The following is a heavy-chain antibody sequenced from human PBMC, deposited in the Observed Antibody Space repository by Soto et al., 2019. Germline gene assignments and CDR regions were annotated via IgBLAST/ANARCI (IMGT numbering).Heavy chain of an antibody. V-gene: IGHV4-39*01. Sequence: SETLSLTCTVSGGSISGSSNYWGWIRQPPGKGLEWIGNIYYSGSTYYNPSLKSRVTISVDTSKNQFSLKLSSVTAADTAVYYCMLGSGWKDFDYWGQGTLVTVSS. CDR3: MLGSGWKDFDY. D-gene: IGHD3-22*01. J-gene: IGHJ4*02. CDR1: GGSISGSSNY. CDR2: IYYSGST.